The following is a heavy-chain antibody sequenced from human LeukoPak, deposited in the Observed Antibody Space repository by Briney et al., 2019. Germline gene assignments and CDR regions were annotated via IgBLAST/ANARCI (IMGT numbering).Heavy chain of an antibody. CDR3: ARAPYYYGSGYYFDY. V-gene: IGHV4-34*01. J-gene: IGHJ4*02. CDR1: GGSFSGYY. CDR2: INHSGST. Sequence: PSETLSLTCAVYGGSFSGYYWSWIRQPPGKGLEWIGEINHSGSTNYNPSLKSRVTISVDTSKNQFSLELSSVTAADTAVYYCARAPYYYGSGYYFDYWGQGTLVTVSS. D-gene: IGHD3-10*01.